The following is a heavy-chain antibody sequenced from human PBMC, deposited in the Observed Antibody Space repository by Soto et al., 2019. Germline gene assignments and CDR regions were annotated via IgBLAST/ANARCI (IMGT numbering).Heavy chain of an antibody. Sequence: GGSLRLSCAASGFTVITKYMGWVRQAPGKGLEWVSVIYSGGSTFYADSVRGRFTISRDNSKNTVNLQMNSLRAEDTAVYYCARDPWAADYWGQGTLVTVSS. CDR2: IYSGGST. CDR1: GFTVITKY. J-gene: IGHJ4*02. CDR3: ARDPWAADY. V-gene: IGHV3-66*01. D-gene: IGHD3-16*01.